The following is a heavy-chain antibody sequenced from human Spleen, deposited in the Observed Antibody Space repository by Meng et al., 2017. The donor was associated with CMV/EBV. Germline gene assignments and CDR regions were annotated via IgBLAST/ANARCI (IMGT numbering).Heavy chain of an antibody. Sequence: LCCAASGFIFRIYGMHCVHQVAGKGMEGVAFIRHDSSNQYYAESVKGRFTISRDNSKNTLYLQMNRLRAEDTAVYYCANGDYNLDHWGQGTLVTVSS. CDR1: GFIFRIYG. V-gene: IGHV3-30*02. CDR2: IRHDSSNQ. D-gene: IGHD4-11*01. CDR3: ANGDYNLDH. J-gene: IGHJ4*02.